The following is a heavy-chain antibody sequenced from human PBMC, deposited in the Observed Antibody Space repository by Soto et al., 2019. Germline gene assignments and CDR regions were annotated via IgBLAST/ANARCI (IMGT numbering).Heavy chain of an antibody. CDR3: ARGNWDIVATIPLCSYYGMDV. Sequence: SVKVSCKASGGTFSSYAISWVRQAPGQGLEWMGGIIPIFGTANYAQKFQGRVTITADESTSTAYMELSSLRSEVTAVYYCARGNWDIVATIPLCSYYGMDVWGQGTTVTVAS. CDR1: GGTFSSYA. CDR2: IIPIFGTA. V-gene: IGHV1-69*13. J-gene: IGHJ6*02. D-gene: IGHD5-12*01.